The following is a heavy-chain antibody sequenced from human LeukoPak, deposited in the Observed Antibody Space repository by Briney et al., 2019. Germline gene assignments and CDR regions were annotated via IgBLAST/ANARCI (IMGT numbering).Heavy chain of an antibody. J-gene: IGHJ4*02. CDR1: GFTFSSCS. D-gene: IGHD5-24*01. CDR3: ARDGDGRDYFDY. V-gene: IGHV3-48*02. CDR2: ISSSSTAI. Sequence: GGSLRLSCAASGFTFSSCSMNWVRQAPGKGLEWVSYISSSSTAIYYADSVQGRFTISRDNAKNSLYLQMSTLRDGDTAVYYCARDGDGRDYFDYWGQGTLVTVSS.